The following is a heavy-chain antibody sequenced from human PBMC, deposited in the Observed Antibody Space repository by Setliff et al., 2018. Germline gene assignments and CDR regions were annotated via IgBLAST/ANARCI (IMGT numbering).Heavy chain of an antibody. V-gene: IGHV5-51*01. J-gene: IGHJ4*02. CDR2: IYPGDSDT. D-gene: IGHD3-22*01. CDR3: ARRGVGCSGYIYYFDY. Sequence: GESLKISCKGSGYSFTSYWIGWVRQMPGKGLEWMGIIYPGDSDTRYSPSFQGQVTISADKSISTAYLQWSSPKASDTAMYYCARRGVGCSGYIYYFDYWGQGTLVTVSS. CDR1: GYSFTSYW.